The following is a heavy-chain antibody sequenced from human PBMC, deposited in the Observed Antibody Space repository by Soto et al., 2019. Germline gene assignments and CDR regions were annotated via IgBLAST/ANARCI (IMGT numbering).Heavy chain of an antibody. D-gene: IGHD3-22*01. V-gene: IGHV4-34*01. CDR3: ARGTSNYYDSSPPPYYYGMDV. Sequence: PSETLSLTCAVYGGSFSGYYWSWIRQPPGKGLEWIGEINHSGSTNYNPSLKSRFTISVDTSKNQFSLKLSSVTAADTAVYYCARGTSNYYDSSPPPYYYGMDVWGQGTTVTVSS. J-gene: IGHJ6*02. CDR1: GGSFSGYY. CDR2: INHSGST.